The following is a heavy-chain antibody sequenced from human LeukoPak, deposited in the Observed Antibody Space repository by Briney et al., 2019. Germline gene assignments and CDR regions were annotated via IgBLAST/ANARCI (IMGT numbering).Heavy chain of an antibody. V-gene: IGHV3-23*01. Sequence: GGSLRLSCAASGFTFSSYAMSWVRQAPGKGLEWVSAISGSGGSTYYADSVKGRFTISRDNSKNTLYLQMNSLRAEDTAVYYCAKAGDSRTHRSTEYYWGQGTLVTVSS. CDR1: GFTFSSYA. D-gene: IGHD3-22*01. CDR2: ISGSGGST. J-gene: IGHJ4*02. CDR3: AKAGDSRTHRSTEYY.